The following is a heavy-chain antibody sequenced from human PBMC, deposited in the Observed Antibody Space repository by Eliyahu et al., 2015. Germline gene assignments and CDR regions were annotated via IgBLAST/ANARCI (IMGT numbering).Heavy chain of an antibody. Sequence: QVQLVQSGAEVKKPGASVXVSCKASGYTFTSYGISWVRQAPGQGLEGMGWISAYNGNTNYAQKLQCRVTMTTDTSTSTAYMELRSLRSDDTAVYYCARGGEGWLQPNHDAFDIWGQGTMVTVSS. J-gene: IGHJ3*02. CDR1: GYTFTSYG. D-gene: IGHD5-24*01. V-gene: IGHV1-18*01. CDR2: ISAYNGNT. CDR3: ARGGEGWLQPNHDAFDI.